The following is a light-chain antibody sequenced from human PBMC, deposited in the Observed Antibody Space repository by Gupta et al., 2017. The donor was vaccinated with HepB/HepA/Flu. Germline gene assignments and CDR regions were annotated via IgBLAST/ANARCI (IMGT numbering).Light chain of an antibody. CDR2: DVS. Sequence: QSALTQPASVSGSPGQSLTISCTGTSSDVGGYNYVSWYQQHPGKAPKLMIYDVSKRPSGVSTRFSGSKSGNTASLTISGRQAEDEADYYCSSYTSSSTYVFGTGTKVTVL. CDR3: SSYTSSSTYV. J-gene: IGLJ1*01. V-gene: IGLV2-14*01. CDR1: SSDVGGYNY.